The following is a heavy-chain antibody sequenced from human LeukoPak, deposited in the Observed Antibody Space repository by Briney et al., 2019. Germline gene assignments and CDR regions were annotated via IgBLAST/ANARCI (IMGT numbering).Heavy chain of an antibody. V-gene: IGHV4-61*01. J-gene: IGHJ3*02. CDR3: AREMYYSGSGSPNAFDI. CDR2: IYYSGST. Sequence: PSETLSLTCTVSGGSFSGDNYYWTWMRQPPGKRLEWIGYIYYSGSTNYNPSLKSRVTISIDTSKNQFSLKLSSVTAADTAVYFCAREMYYSGSGSPNAFDIWGQGTMVTVSS. CDR1: GGSFSGDNYY. D-gene: IGHD3-10*01.